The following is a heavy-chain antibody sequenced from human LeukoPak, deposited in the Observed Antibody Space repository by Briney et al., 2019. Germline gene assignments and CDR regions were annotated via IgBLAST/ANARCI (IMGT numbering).Heavy chain of an antibody. D-gene: IGHD2-15*01. CDR3: ARVEVGGRCSKLDY. CDR2: INEDGSRQ. J-gene: IGHJ4*02. Sequence: PGGSLRVSCAASGFTFSSYWMHWVRQAPGKGLVWVSRINEDGSRQTYADSVKGRFTISRDNAKNTLYLQMNSLRAEDTAVYYCARVEVGGRCSKLDYWGQGTLVTVSS. CDR1: GFTFSSYW. V-gene: IGHV3-74*01.